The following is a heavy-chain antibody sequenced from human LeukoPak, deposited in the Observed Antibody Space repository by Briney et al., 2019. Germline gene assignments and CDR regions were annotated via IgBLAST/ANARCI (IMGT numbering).Heavy chain of an antibody. CDR1: GGSFSGYY. Sequence: KPSETLSLTCAVYGGSFSGYYWSWIRQPPGKGLEWIGEINHSGSTNYNPSLKSRVTISVDTSKNQFSLKLSSVTAADTAVYYCASSNYYDFWSGYYPVGYYYYYMDVWGKGTTVTVSS. J-gene: IGHJ6*03. V-gene: IGHV4-34*01. CDR3: ASSNYYDFWSGYYPVGYYYYYMDV. D-gene: IGHD3-3*01. CDR2: INHSGST.